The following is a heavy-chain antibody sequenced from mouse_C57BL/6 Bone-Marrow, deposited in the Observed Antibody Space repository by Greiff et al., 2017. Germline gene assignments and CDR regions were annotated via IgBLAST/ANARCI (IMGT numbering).Heavy chain of an antibody. Sequence: QVQLQQSGAELVRPGTSVKVSCKASGYAFTTYLIEWVKQRPGQGLEWIGVINPGSGGTNYNETFKGKATLTADKSSSTAYMQLSSLTSEDSAVYFCASRAPYLLSGFAMDYWGQGTSVTVSS. D-gene: IGHD2-1*01. J-gene: IGHJ4*01. V-gene: IGHV1-54*01. CDR2: INPGSGGT. CDR1: GYAFTTYL. CDR3: ASRAPYLLSGFAMDY.